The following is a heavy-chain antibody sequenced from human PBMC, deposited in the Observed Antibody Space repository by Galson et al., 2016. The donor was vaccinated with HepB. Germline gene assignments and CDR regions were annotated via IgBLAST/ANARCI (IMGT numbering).Heavy chain of an antibody. Sequence: SLRLSCAASGFTFSSYAMTWVRQAPGKGLEWVSTISPSSGSTYYADSVKGRFTISRDNSKNTLYLQMNTLSAEDTAVYYCAKTETTWLERWGFDYWGHGTQVTVSS. CDR1: GFTFSSYA. CDR3: AKTETTWLERWGFDY. J-gene: IGHJ4*01. V-gene: IGHV3-23*01. D-gene: IGHD1-1*01. CDR2: ISPSSGST.